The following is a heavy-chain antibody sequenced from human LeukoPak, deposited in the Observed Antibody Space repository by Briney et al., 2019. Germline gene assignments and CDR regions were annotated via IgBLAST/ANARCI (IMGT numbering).Heavy chain of an antibody. CDR3: ARRRTEQQLVFNWFDP. J-gene: IGHJ5*02. D-gene: IGHD6-13*01. CDR2: MNPNSGNT. Sequence: GASVKVSCKASGYTFTSYDINWVRQATGQGLEWMGWMNPNSGNTGYAQKFQGRVTMTRNTSISTAYVELSSLRSEDTAVYYCARRRTEQQLVFNWFDPWGQGTLVTVSS. CDR1: GYTFTSYD. V-gene: IGHV1-8*01.